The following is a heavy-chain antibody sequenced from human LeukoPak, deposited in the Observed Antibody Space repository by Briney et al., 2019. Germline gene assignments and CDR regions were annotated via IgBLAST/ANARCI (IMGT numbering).Heavy chain of an antibody. Sequence: SETLSLTCAVYGGSFSGYNWSWIRQPPGKGLEWIGYIYYSGSTYYNPSLKSRVTISVDTSKNQFSLKLSSVTAADTAVYYCARARCSSTSCYFPTRSYYGMDVWGQGTTVTVSS. CDR2: IYYSGST. CDR1: GGSFSGYN. CDR3: ARARCSSTSCYFPTRSYYGMDV. D-gene: IGHD2-2*01. V-gene: IGHV4-30-4*08. J-gene: IGHJ6*02.